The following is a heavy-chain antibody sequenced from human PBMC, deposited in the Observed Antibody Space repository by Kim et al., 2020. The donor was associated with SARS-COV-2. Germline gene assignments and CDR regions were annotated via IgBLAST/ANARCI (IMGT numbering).Heavy chain of an antibody. CDR2: ISYDGSNK. CDR3: AKDPGYYDSSGYLYYFDY. J-gene: IGHJ4*02. Sequence: GGSLRLSCAASGFTFSSYGMHWVRQAPGKGLEWVAFISYDGSNKNYADSVKGRFTISRDNSKNTLYLQMNSLRAEDTAVYYCAKDPGYYDSSGYLYYFDYWRQRTL. CDR1: GFTFSSYG. V-gene: IGHV3-30*18. D-gene: IGHD3-22*01.